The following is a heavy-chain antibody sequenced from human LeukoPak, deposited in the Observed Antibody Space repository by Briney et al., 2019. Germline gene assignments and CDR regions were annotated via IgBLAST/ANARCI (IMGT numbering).Heavy chain of an antibody. J-gene: IGHJ4*02. CDR3: ARITRRAMDFDY. V-gene: IGHV3-7*03. D-gene: IGHD5-18*01. CDR2: IKQDGSKK. Sequence: SGGSLRLSCVASGFPFSSYWMTWVRQAPGKGLEWVANIKQDGSKKSYVDSVKGRFTISRDNAKNSLYLQMNSLRAEDTAVYYCARITRRAMDFDYWGQGTLVTVSS. CDR1: GFPFSSYW.